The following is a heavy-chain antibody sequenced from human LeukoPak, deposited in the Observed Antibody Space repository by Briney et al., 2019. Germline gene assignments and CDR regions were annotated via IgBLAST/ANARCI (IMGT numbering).Heavy chain of an antibody. CDR1: GGSFSGYY. J-gene: IGHJ6*02. Sequence: PSETLSLTCAVYGGSFSGYYWSWIRQPPGKGLEWIGEINHSGSTNYNPSLKSRVTISVDTSKNQFSLKLSSVTAADTAEYYCARLPRGIAVAGKAYYYYGMDVWGQGTTVTVSS. D-gene: IGHD6-19*01. CDR2: INHSGST. V-gene: IGHV4-34*01. CDR3: ARLPRGIAVAGKAYYYYGMDV.